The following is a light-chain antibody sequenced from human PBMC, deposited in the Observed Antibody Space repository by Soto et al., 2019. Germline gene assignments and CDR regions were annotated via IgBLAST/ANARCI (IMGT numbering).Light chain of an antibody. CDR3: QQRHMWPIT. V-gene: IGKV1-5*01. CDR2: DAS. Sequence: DIQLTQSPYTLSASVGDRVPLTCLASQSMNSWLAWYQQQPGKAPRLLIYDASIRGSGVPSRFSGSGSGTEFTLTISSLEPEDSAVYYCQQRHMWPITFGQGTRLEI. CDR1: QSMNSW. J-gene: IGKJ5*01.